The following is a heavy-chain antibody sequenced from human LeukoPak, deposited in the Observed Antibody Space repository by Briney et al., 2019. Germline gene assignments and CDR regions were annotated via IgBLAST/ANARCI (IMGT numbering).Heavy chain of an antibody. CDR2: ISSGSSAI. CDR1: GFTFTTYS. D-gene: IGHD4-23*01. V-gene: IGHV3-21*01. J-gene: IGHJ4*02. CDR3: GGGHTGVTRHFDF. Sequence: GGSLRLSCEASGFTFTTYSMTWVRQAPGKGLEWVSIISSGSSAIFSADALKGRFTISRDDAKNLLYLDMNSLRAEDTAVYYCGGGHTGVTRHFDFGGQEPLVTVPS.